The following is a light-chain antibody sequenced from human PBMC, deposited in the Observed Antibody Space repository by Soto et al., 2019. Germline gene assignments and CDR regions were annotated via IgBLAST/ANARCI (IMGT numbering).Light chain of an antibody. CDR3: TSYAGNNNFL. J-gene: IGLJ2*01. CDR2: EVS. Sequence: QSVLTQPPSASGSPGQSVTISCTGTSSDVGGYNFVSWYQHHPGKAPKLMIYEVSKRPSGVPDRFSGSRSGNTASLTVSGLQAEDEADYYCTSYAGNNNFLFGGGTKLTVL. CDR1: SSDVGGYNF. V-gene: IGLV2-8*01.